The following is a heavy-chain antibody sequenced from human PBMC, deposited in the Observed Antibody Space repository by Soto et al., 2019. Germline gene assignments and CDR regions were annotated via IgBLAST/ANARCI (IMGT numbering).Heavy chain of an antibody. CDR3: ALRTGYSSSWYFDY. CDR2: IYHSGST. J-gene: IGHJ4*02. D-gene: IGHD6-13*01. CDR1: GGSISSSNW. Sequence: SETLSLTCAVSGGSISSSNWWSWVRQPPGKGLEWIGEIYHSGSTNYNPSLKSRVTISVDKSKNQFSLKLSSVTAADTAVYYCALRTGYSSSWYFDYWGQGTLVTVSS. V-gene: IGHV4-4*02.